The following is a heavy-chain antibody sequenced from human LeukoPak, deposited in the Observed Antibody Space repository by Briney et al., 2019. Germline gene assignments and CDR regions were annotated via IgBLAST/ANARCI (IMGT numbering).Heavy chain of an antibody. V-gene: IGHV3-23*01. CDR2: ICDGGDNK. D-gene: IGHD6-19*01. J-gene: IGHJ5*02. CDR3: AKTLNKPRRIAVAEDWFDP. CDR1: GFTFSSYP. Sequence: GGSLRLSCAASGFTFSSYPMSWVRQAPEKGLEWVSAICDGGDNKYYAASVMGRFTISRDNSKNTLYLQMNSLRAEDTAVYYCAKTLNKPRRIAVAEDWFDPWGQGTLVTVSS.